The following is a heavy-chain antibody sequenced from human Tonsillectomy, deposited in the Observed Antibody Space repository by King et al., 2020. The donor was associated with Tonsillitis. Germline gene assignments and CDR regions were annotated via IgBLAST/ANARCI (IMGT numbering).Heavy chain of an antibody. Sequence: VQLVESGGGVVQPGRSLRLSCAASGFTFKNYGIHWVRQAPGKGLEWLAVISHDGSDKYYADSVRGRFSISRDNSKNTLYLQVNSLRPEDTAVYYCARAGAGDDWYFDLWGRGSLVTVSS. CDR2: ISHDGSDK. V-gene: IGHV3-30*03. J-gene: IGHJ2*01. CDR3: ARAGAGDDWYFDL. D-gene: IGHD7-27*01. CDR1: GFTFKNYG.